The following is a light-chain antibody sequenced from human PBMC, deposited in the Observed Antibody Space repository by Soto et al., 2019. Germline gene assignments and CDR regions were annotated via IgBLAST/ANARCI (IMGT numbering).Light chain of an antibody. CDR1: SSDVGSYNL. V-gene: IGLV2-23*01. CDR3: CSYAGSSTPYV. J-gene: IGLJ1*01. CDR2: EGS. Sequence: QSALTQPASVSGSPGQSITISCTGTSSDVGSYNLVSWYQQHPGKAPKLMIYEGSKRPSWVSNRFSGSKSGNTASLTISGLQAEDEADYYCCSYAGSSTPYVFGTGTKLTVL.